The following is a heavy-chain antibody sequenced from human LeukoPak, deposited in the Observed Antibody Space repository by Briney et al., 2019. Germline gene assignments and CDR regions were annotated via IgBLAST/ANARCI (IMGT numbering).Heavy chain of an antibody. V-gene: IGHV3-23*01. D-gene: IGHD3-22*01. CDR2: ISGSGGST. CDR3: ARDYYDSSGYYYGGDY. J-gene: IGHJ4*02. Sequence: GGSLRLSCAASGFTFSSYAMSWVRQAPGKGLEWVSAISGSGGSTYYADSVKGRFTISRDNAKHSLYLQMNSLRAHDTAVYYCARDYYDSSGYYYGGDYWRQGTLVTVSS. CDR1: GFTFSSYA.